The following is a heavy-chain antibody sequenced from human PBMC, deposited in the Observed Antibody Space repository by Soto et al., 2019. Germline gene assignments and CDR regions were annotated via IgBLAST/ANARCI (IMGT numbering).Heavy chain of an antibody. D-gene: IGHD4-4*01. J-gene: IGHJ4*02. Sequence: GGSLRLSCLASGFTFKAYAMGWVRQAPGKGLEWVSSISATDGKTYYADSVRGRFMISRDNSRNSLFLQMNGLRPDDSALYYCVKDEGTSSTVFGYWGQGTPVTVSS. CDR3: VKDEGTSSTVFGY. V-gene: IGHV3-23*01. CDR2: ISATDGKT. CDR1: GFTFKAYA.